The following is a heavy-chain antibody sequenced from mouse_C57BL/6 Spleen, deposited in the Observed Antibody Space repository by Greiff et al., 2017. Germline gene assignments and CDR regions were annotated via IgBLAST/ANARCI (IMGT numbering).Heavy chain of an antibody. V-gene: IGHV1-81*01. J-gene: IGHJ4*01. D-gene: IGHD1-1*01. CDR2: IYPRSGNT. CDR1: GYTFTSYG. CDR3: ATEGSSAVVGKDYGMDY. Sequence: VQLQEPGAELARPGASVKLSCKASGYTFTSYGISWVKQRTGQGLEWIGKIYPRSGNTYYNEKFTGKATLTVDKSSSTAYMELRSLTSEDSAVXCCATEGSSAVVGKDYGMDYWGQGTTVTVSS.